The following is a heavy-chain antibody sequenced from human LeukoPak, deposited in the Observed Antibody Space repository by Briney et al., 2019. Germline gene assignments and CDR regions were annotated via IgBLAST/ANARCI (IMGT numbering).Heavy chain of an antibody. D-gene: IGHD1-26*01. V-gene: IGHV3-33*01. CDR3: ARGSGSYYGGNFDY. J-gene: IGHJ4*02. CDR2: IWYDGSNK. CDR1: GFTFSSYG. Sequence: QAGGSLRLSCAASGFTFSSYGMHWVRQAPGKGLEWVAVIWYDGSNKYYADSVKGRFTISRDNSKNTLYLQMNSLRAEDTAVYYCARGSGSYYGGNFDYWGQGTLVTVSS.